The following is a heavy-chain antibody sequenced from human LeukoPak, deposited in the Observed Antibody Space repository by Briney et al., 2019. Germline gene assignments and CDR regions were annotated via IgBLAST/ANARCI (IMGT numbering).Heavy chain of an antibody. V-gene: IGHV3-74*01. Sequence: GGSLRLSCAASGFTFRSFWIHWVRQAPGKGLVWVGRINNDGTDTIYADSVKGRFTVSTDNAKNTLYLQMNSLRVEDTAVYFCASGGFSHGFDVWGQGTVVTVSS. CDR3: ASGGFSHGFDV. D-gene: IGHD4-23*01. CDR2: INNDGTDT. CDR1: GFTFRSFW. J-gene: IGHJ3*01.